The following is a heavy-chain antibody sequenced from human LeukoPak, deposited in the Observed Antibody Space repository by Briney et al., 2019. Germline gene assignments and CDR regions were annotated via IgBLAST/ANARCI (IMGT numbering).Heavy chain of an antibody. V-gene: IGHV3-30*14. Sequence: TGGSLRLSCAASGFTFSSYAIHWVRQAPGKGLEWVAAISYDGSNKYYAGSVKGRFTISRDNSKNTLYLQMNSLRAEDTAVYYCARGGSYLSAFDIWGQGTMVTVSS. CDR2: ISYDGSNK. J-gene: IGHJ3*02. CDR3: ARGGSYLSAFDI. D-gene: IGHD1-26*01. CDR1: GFTFSSYA.